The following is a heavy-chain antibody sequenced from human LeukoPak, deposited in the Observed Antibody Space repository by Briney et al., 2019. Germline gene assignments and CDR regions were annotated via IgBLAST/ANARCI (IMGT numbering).Heavy chain of an antibody. D-gene: IGHD6-13*01. CDR3: ARVRGHSSSWYVLKYFDY. J-gene: IGHJ4*02. V-gene: IGHV4-34*01. Sequence: SETLSLTCAVYGGSFSGYYWSWIRQPPGKGLEWIGEINHSGTTNYNPSLKSRVTISVDPSKNQFSLKLSYVTAADTAVYYCARVRGHSSSWYVLKYFDYWGQGTLVTVSS. CDR2: INHSGTT. CDR1: GGSFSGYY.